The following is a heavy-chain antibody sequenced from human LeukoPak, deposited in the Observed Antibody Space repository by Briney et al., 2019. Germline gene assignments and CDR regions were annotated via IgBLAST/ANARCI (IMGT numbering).Heavy chain of an antibody. J-gene: IGHJ4*02. CDR3: ARDRFGRTTHFDY. D-gene: IGHD3-10*01. CDR2: IYYSGST. CDR1: GDSVSGYY. Sequence: PSETLSLTCTVSGDSVSGYYWSWIRQPPGKGLEWIGYIYYSGSTNYNPSLKSRVTMSVDTSKNQFSLKLTSVTAADTAVYYCARDRFGRTTHFDYWGQGILVIVSS. V-gene: IGHV4-59*02.